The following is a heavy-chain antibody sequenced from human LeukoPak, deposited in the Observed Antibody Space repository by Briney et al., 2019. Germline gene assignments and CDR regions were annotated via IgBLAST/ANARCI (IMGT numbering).Heavy chain of an antibody. V-gene: IGHV4-59*11. CDR3: TRDRNGGDHYYMDV. Sequence: PSETLSLTCTVSSGSIRSQHWSWIRQPPRKGLEWIGFISYSGTTYYNPSLERRVTISRDTSRNQFSLKLSSVTAADTAVYYCTRDRNGGDHYYMDVWGKGTTVTVSS. D-gene: IGHD3-16*01. CDR1: SGSIRSQH. J-gene: IGHJ6*03. CDR2: ISYSGTT.